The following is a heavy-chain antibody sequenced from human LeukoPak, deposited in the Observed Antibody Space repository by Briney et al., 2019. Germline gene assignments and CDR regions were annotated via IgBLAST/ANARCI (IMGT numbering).Heavy chain of an antibody. D-gene: IGHD3-22*01. CDR1: GGTFSSYA. Sequence: ASVTVSCKASGGTFSSYAISWVRQAPGQGLEWMGGIIPILGTANYAQKFQGRVTITADESTSTAYMELSSLRSEDTAVYYCARAPPSGYYSGYLYYFDYWGQGTLVTVSS. V-gene: IGHV1-69*13. CDR2: IIPILGTA. J-gene: IGHJ4*02. CDR3: ARAPPSGYYSGYLYYFDY.